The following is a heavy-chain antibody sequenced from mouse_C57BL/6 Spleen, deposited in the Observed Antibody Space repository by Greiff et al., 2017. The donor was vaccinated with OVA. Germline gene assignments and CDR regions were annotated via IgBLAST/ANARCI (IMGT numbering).Heavy chain of an antibody. CDR3: ARRTTVVGGYFDV. CDR2: IDPSDSYT. Sequence: VQLQQPGAELVMPGASVKLSCKASGYTFTSYWMHWVKQRPGQGLEWIGEIDPSDSYTNYNQKFKGKSTLTVDKSSSTAYMQLSSLTSEDSAVYYCARRTTVVGGYFDVWGTGTTVTVSS. CDR1: GYTFTSYW. D-gene: IGHD1-1*01. V-gene: IGHV1-69*01. J-gene: IGHJ1*03.